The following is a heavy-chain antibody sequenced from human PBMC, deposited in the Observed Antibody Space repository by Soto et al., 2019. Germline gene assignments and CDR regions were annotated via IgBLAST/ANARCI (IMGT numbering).Heavy chain of an antibody. CDR2: MNRNSGNT. CDR1: GYTFTSYD. J-gene: IGHJ5*02. V-gene: IGHV1-8*01. CDR3: ARDRSAARTGWFDP. Sequence: QVQLVQSGAEVKKPGASVNVSCKASGYTFTSYDINWVRQATGQGLEWMGWMNRNSGNTGYAQKFQGRVTMTRNTSISTAYMELSSLRSEDTAVYYCARDRSAARTGWFDPWGQGTLVTVSS. D-gene: IGHD6-13*01.